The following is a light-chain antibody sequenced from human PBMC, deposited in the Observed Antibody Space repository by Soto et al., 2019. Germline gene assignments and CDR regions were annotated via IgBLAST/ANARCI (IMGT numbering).Light chain of an antibody. CDR3: QQYNNWPPMA. Sequence: EIVMTQSPATLSVSPGERATLSCRASQSVSRNLAWYQQKPGQAPRLLIYDASARATGIPARFSGSGSGTEFTLTISSLQSEDFAVYYCQQYNNWPPMAFGQGTKVEI. CDR1: QSVSRN. J-gene: IGKJ1*01. V-gene: IGKV3-15*01. CDR2: DAS.